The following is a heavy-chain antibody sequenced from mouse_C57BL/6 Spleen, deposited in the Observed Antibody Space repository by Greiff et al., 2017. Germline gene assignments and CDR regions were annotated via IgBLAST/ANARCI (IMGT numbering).Heavy chain of an antibody. Sequence: VQLQQSGPELVKPGASVKISCKASGYAFSSSWMNWVKPRPGKGLEWIGRIYPGDGDTNYNGKFKGKATLTADKSSSTAYMQLSSLTSEDSAVYFCARSGVYYGYPAWFAYWGQGTLVTVSA. CDR2: IYPGDGDT. CDR3: ARSGVYYGYPAWFAY. D-gene: IGHD2-2*01. CDR1: GYAFSSSW. J-gene: IGHJ3*01. V-gene: IGHV1-82*01.